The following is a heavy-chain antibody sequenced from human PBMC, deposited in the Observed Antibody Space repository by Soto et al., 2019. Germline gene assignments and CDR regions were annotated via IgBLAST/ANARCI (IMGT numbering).Heavy chain of an antibody. J-gene: IGHJ6*02. CDR3: ARATITMVRGVKEMDV. Sequence: ASETLSLTCTVSGGSVSSGSYYWSWIRQPPGKGLEWIGYIYYSGSTNYNPSLKSRVTISVDTSKNQFSLKLSSVTAADTAVYYCARATITMVRGVKEMDVWGQGTTVTVSS. D-gene: IGHD3-10*01. CDR2: IYYSGST. V-gene: IGHV4-61*01. CDR1: GGSVSSGSYY.